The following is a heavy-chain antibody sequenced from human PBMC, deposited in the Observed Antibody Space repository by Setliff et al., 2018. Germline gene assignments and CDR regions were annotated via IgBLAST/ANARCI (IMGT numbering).Heavy chain of an antibody. Sequence: PSETLSLTCTVSGGSIRNYYWSWIRQPPGKGLEWIGFVHFGGDTNYNPSLKSRVTMSADTSNNQFSLNLRSVTAADTAVYFCARQPSSGAYYNPRPYYFDYWGQGTLVTVSS. CDR3: ARQPSSGAYYNPRPYYFDY. D-gene: IGHD3-10*01. J-gene: IGHJ4*02. CDR1: GGSIRNYY. CDR2: VHFGGDT. V-gene: IGHV4-59*08.